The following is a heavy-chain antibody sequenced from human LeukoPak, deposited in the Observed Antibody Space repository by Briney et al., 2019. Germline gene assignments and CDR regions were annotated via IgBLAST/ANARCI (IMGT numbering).Heavy chain of an antibody. Sequence: ASVKVSCKASGYTFTGYYMHWVRQAPGQGLEWMGWINPNSGGTNYAQKFQGRVTMTRDTSISTAYMELSRLRSDDTAVYYCAREWDIVVVVAATGGVNWFDPWGQGTLVTASS. J-gene: IGHJ5*02. V-gene: IGHV1-2*02. D-gene: IGHD2-15*01. CDR3: AREWDIVVVVAATGGVNWFDP. CDR2: INPNSGGT. CDR1: GYTFTGYY.